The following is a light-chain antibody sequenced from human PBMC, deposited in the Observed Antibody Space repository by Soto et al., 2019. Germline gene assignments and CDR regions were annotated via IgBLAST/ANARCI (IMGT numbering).Light chain of an antibody. V-gene: IGKV3-11*01. J-gene: IGKJ1*01. Sequence: EIVLTQSPATLSLSPGERATLSCRASPSVSSYLAWYQQKPGQAPRLLIYDASNRATGIPARFSGSGYGTDFTLTSSSLEPEDFAVYYCQQRSNWPPWGFGQGTKVEIK. CDR3: QQRSNWPPWG. CDR1: PSVSSY. CDR2: DAS.